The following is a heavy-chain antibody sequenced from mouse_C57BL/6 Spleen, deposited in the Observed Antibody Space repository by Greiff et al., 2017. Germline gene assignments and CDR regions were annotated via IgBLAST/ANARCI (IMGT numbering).Heavy chain of an antibody. CDR2: IRNKANGYTT. Sequence: EVKLVESGGGLVQPGGSLSLSCAASGFTFTDYYMSWVRQPPGKALEWLGFIRNKANGYTTEYSASVKGRFTISRDNSQSILYLQMNALGAEDSATYYCARSIITTVHVDYWGQGTTLTVSS. CDR3: ARSIITTVHVDY. CDR1: GFTFTDYY. V-gene: IGHV7-3*01. D-gene: IGHD1-1*01. J-gene: IGHJ2*01.